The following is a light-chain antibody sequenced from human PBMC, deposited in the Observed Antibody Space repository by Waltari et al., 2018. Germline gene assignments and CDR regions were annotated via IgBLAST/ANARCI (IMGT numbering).Light chain of an antibody. CDR1: QSISNW. Sequence: DIQMTQSPSSLSASVGDTVTITCRASQSISNWLAWYQQKPGKAPILLIYKASILNSWVPSRFSASGSGTQFTLTISRLQPGDFATYYCQQYNTYSAFGQGTKLEIK. CDR3: QQYNTYSA. V-gene: IGKV1-5*03. J-gene: IGKJ2*01. CDR2: KAS.